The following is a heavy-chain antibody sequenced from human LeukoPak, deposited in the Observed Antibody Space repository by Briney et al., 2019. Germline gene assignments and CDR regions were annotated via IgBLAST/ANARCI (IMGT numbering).Heavy chain of an antibody. CDR1: GFTFSSYS. Sequence: QPGGSLRLSCAASGFTFSSYSINWVRQAPGKGLEWVSYISSSSSTIYYADSVKGRFTISRDNAKNSLYLQMNSLRAEDTAVYYCARDKEEDDFWSGYYNPALDDYWGQGTLVTVSS. D-gene: IGHD3-3*01. CDR3: ARDKEEDDFWSGYYNPALDDY. CDR2: ISSSSSTI. J-gene: IGHJ4*02. V-gene: IGHV3-48*01.